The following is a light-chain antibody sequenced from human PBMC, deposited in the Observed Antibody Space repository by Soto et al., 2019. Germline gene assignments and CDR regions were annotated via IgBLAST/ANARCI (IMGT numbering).Light chain of an antibody. V-gene: IGKV3-20*01. Sequence: VLTQSPGTLSLSPGDGATLSCRASETVSSSYLAWYQQKPGQAPRLLIYGASSRATGIPDRFSGSGSGTDFTLTISRLEPEDFAVYYCQQYGSSRTFGQGTKVDI. CDR3: QQYGSSRT. CDR1: ETVSSSY. CDR2: GAS. J-gene: IGKJ1*01.